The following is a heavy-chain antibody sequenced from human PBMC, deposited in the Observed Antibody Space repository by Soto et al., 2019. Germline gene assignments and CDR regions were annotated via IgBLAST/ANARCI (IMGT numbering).Heavy chain of an antibody. J-gene: IGHJ4*02. D-gene: IGHD2-21*01. V-gene: IGHV3-74*01. CDR1: GFTFSTYW. CDR2: ISPDGSNR. CDR3: ASWRHIVPVSPTDFDH. Sequence: EVQLMESGGGLVQPGGSLRLSCAASGFTFSTYWMNWVRQTPGKGLMWVSRISPDGSNRGYADSVEGRFTVSRDNAKNTLYLQMHSLRAEVTAMYYCASWRHIVPVSPTDFDHWGEGTLVTVSS.